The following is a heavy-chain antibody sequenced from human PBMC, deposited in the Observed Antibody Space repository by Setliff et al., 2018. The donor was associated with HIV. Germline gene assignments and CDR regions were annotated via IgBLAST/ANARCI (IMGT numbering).Heavy chain of an antibody. CDR1: GYTFTSYA. CDR2: ISAYNGNT. D-gene: IGHD2-15*01. CDR3: AREESSGHEDY. Sequence: ASVKVSCKASGYTFTSYAMHWVRQAPGQRLEWMGWISAYNGNTNYAQKLQGRVTMTTDTSTSTAYMELRSLRSDDTAVYYCAREESSGHEDYWGQGTLVTVSS. V-gene: IGHV1-18*01. J-gene: IGHJ4*02.